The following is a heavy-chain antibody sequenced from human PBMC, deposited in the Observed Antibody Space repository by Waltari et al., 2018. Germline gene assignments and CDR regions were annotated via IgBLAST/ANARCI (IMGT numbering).Heavy chain of an antibody. D-gene: IGHD6-13*01. CDR3: TTTSFVEQQLVLGWDY. Sequence: EVQLVESGGGLVKPGWSLRLACAASVFTFSHPSSLWFRQAPGKGLEWVGRIKSKTDGGTTDYAAPVKGRFTISRDDSKNTLYPQMNSLKTEDTAVYYCTTTSFVEQQLVLGWDYWGQGTLVTVSS. J-gene: IGHJ4*02. CDR1: VFTFSHPS. V-gene: IGHV3-15*01. CDR2: IKSKTDGGTT.